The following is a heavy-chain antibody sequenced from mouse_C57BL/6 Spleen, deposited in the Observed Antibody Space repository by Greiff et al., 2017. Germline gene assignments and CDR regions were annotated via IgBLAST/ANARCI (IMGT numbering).Heavy chain of an antibody. CDR2: IDPETGGT. V-gene: IGHV1-15*01. CDR1: GYTFTDYE. Sequence: QVQLKESGAELVRPGASVTLSCKASGYTFTDYEMHWVKQTPVHGLEWIGAIDPETGGTAYNQKFKGKAILTADKSSSTAYLERRSLTSEYSAVYYCTRLDDGSSHNWYFDVWGTGTTVTVSS. D-gene: IGHD1-1*01. J-gene: IGHJ1*03. CDR3: TRLDDGSSHNWYFDV.